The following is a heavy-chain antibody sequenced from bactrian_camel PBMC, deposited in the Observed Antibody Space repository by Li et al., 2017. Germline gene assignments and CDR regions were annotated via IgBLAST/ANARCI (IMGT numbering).Heavy chain of an antibody. CDR1: GYGSSIYFSIHC. J-gene: IGHJ6*01. Sequence: HVQLVESGGGSVQAGGSLRLSCAASGYGSSIYFSIHCMGWFRQAPGKEREGVAATIAGGDRTYYADSVKGRFTISRDNAKNTVYLQMNSLKPEDTAVYSCAAVTTIGCPAEPLGNEDFRYWGQGTQVTVS. CDR2: TIAGGDRT. D-gene: IGHD1*01. V-gene: IGHV3S54*01. CDR3: AAVTTIGCPAEPLGNEDFRY.